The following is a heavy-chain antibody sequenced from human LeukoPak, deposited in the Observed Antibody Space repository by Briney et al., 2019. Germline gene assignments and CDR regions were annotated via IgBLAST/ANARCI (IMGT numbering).Heavy chain of an antibody. CDR1: GGSISSSSYY. V-gene: IGHV4-39*07. D-gene: IGHD7-27*01. CDR3: AGAPWGPFDF. CDR2: IYYSGST. J-gene: IGHJ4*02. Sequence: PSETLSLTCTVSGGSISSSSYYWGWIRQPPGKGLEWIGSIYYSGSTYYNPSLKSRVTVSLDTSRNQFSLKLNSVTDVDAAVYFCAGAPWGPFDFWDQGTLVTVSS.